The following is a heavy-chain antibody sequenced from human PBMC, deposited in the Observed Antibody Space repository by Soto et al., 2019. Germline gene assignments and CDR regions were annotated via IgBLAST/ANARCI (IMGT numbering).Heavy chain of an antibody. D-gene: IGHD3-16*01. Sequence: PGGSLRLSCAASGFSFSNYAMHWVRQAPGKGLEWVAVISYDGSNKYYADSVKGRFTISRDNSKNTLYLQMNSLRAEDTAVYYCAKDLTRSNDGGCFDYWGQGTLVTVSS. CDR1: GFSFSNYA. CDR2: ISYDGSNK. CDR3: AKDLTRSNDGGCFDY. V-gene: IGHV3-30*18. J-gene: IGHJ4*02.